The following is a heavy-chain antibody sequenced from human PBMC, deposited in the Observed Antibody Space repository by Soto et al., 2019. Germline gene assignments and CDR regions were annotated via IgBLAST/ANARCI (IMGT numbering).Heavy chain of an antibody. V-gene: IGHV2-5*01. D-gene: IGHD6-19*01. CDR1: GFSLRTSGVG. CDR3: AKSGSSGWYGWFDP. J-gene: IGHJ5*02. CDR2: IYWNDDK. Sequence: GPTLVNPTHTLTLTCIFSGFSLRTSGVGVGWIRQPPGKALEWLGFIYWNDDKRYSPSLKSRLTITKDTSKNQVVLTMTNMDPVDTATYYCAKSGSSGWYGWFDPWGQGTLVTVSS.